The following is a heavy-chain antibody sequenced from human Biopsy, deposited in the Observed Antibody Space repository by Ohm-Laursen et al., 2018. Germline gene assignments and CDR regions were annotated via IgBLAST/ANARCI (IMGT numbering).Heavy chain of an antibody. J-gene: IGHJ1*01. CDR3: ATKLTGYFHH. V-gene: IGHV1-69*06. D-gene: IGHD3-9*01. CDR1: GGTFSNYG. Sequence: GSSVKVSYKAPGGTFSNYGVNWVRQAPGQGLEWLGGNIPILGTGNYAQKFQDRVTVAADTSTSTATMELRSLRPDDTAVYYCATKLTGYFHHWGQGTLVIVSP. CDR2: NIPILGTG.